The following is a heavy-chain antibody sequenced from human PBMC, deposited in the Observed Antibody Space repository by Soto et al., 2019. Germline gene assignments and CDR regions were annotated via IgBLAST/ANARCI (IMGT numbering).Heavy chain of an antibody. V-gene: IGHV3-20*01. D-gene: IGHD4-4*01. Sequence: GGSLRLSCAASGFTFDDYGMSWVRQAPGKGLEWVSGINWNGGSTGYADSVKGRFTISRDNAKNSLYLQMNSLRAEDTALYHCARENQLRNIHSNYGLYYYYYMDVWGKGTTVTVSS. CDR1: GFTFDDYG. CDR2: INWNGGST. J-gene: IGHJ6*03. CDR3: ARENQLRNIHSNYGLYYYYYMDV.